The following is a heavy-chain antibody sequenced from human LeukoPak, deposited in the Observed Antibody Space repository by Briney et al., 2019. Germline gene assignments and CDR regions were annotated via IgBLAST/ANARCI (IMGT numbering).Heavy chain of an antibody. J-gene: IGHJ4*02. CDR1: GFTFSTYD. D-gene: IGHD3-22*01. V-gene: IGHV3-23*01. CDR3: ANLDYYDSSGSPLDY. CDR2: ISGSGGST. Sequence: GGSLRLSCAASGFTFSTYDMSWIRQAPGKGLEWVSAISGSGGSTYYADSVKGRFTISRDNSKNTLYLQMNSLRAEDTAVYYCANLDYYDSSGSPLDYWGQGTLVTVSS.